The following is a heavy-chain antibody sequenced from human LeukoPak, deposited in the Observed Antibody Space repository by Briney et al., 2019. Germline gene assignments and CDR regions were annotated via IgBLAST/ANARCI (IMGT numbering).Heavy chain of an antibody. D-gene: IGHD5-24*01. V-gene: IGHV4-59*01. CDR2: IYYSGST. J-gene: IGHJ4*02. CDR1: GGSISSYY. CDR3: ARDSRDGYVDY. Sequence: SETLSLTCTVSGGSISSYYWSWIRQPPGEGLEWIGYIYYSGSTNYNPSLKSRVTISVDTSKNQFSLKLSSVTAADTAVYYCARDSRDGYVDYWGQGTLVTVSS.